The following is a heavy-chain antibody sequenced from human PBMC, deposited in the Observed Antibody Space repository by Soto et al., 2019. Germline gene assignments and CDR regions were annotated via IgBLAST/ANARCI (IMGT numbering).Heavy chain of an antibody. V-gene: IGHV4-38-2*01. Sequence: PSETLSLTCAVSGYSISSGYYWGWIRQPPGKGLEWIGEISHSGNTNYNPSLKSRALISVDASKNQFSLRLSSVTAADTAVYYCARGGLGYCTSSTCYPFDYWGQRTLVTVSS. D-gene: IGHD2-2*01. J-gene: IGHJ4*02. CDR3: ARGGLGYCTSSTCYPFDY. CDR2: ISHSGNT. CDR1: GYSISSGYY.